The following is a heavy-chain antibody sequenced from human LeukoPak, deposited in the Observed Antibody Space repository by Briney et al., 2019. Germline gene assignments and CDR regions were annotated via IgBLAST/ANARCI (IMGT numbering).Heavy chain of an antibody. D-gene: IGHD3-9*01. CDR3: ARDALTGMAGDPSYYYYGMDV. V-gene: IGHV4-31*03. J-gene: IGHJ6*04. Sequence: MPSQTLSLTCTVSGFSISSGGYYWSWLRQHPGKGLEWIGYIYYSGSTYYNPSLKSRITISVDTSKNQFSLKLSSVTAADTAVYYCARDALTGMAGDPSYYYYGMDVWGKGITVTVSS. CDR1: GFSISSGGYY. CDR2: IYYSGST.